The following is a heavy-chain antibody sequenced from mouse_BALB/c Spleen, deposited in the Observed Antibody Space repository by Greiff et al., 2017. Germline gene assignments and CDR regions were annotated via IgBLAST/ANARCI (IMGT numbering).Heavy chain of an antibody. Sequence: VQLQQSGAELVRSGASVKLSCTASGFNIKDYYMHWVKQRPEQGLEWIGWIDPENGDTEYAPKFQGKATMTADTSSNTAYLQLSSLTSEDTAVYYCTKGYANFDYGGQGTTLTVSS. V-gene: IGHV14-4*02. J-gene: IGHJ2*01. D-gene: IGHD2-14*01. CDR1: GFNIKDYY. CDR3: TKGYANFDY. CDR2: IDPENGDT.